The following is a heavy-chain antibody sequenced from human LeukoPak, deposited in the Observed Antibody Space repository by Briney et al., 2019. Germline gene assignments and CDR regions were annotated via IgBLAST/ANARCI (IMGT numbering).Heavy chain of an antibody. D-gene: IGHD2/OR15-2a*01. CDR1: GFTFSGFY. Sequence: GGSLRLSCAASGFTFSGFYMTWIRQAPGKGLEWVSYISSSGSIIYYTDSVKGRFTISRDNAKNSLYLQMNSLRAEDTAVYYCARDLLPSLSHDAFDIWGQGTMVTVSS. CDR3: ARDLLPSLSHDAFDI. J-gene: IGHJ3*02. V-gene: IGHV3-11*04. CDR2: ISSSGSII.